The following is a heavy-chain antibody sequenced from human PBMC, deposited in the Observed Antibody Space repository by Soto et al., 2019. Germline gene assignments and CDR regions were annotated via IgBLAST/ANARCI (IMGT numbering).Heavy chain of an antibody. Sequence: GGSLRLSCAASGFTFSSYAMHWVRQAPGKGLEWVAVISYDGSNKYYADSVKGRFTISRDNSKNTLYLQMNSLRAEDTAVYYCAKDRITPSYWFDPWGQGTLVTVSS. CDR1: GFTFSSYA. V-gene: IGHV3-30-3*01. CDR3: AKDRITPSYWFDP. D-gene: IGHD3-10*01. J-gene: IGHJ5*02. CDR2: ISYDGSNK.